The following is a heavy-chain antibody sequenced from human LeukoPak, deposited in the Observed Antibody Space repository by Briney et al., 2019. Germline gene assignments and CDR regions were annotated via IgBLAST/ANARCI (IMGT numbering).Heavy chain of an antibody. CDR1: RFTFNNYA. V-gene: IGHV3-23*01. CDR2: ISGSGDTT. CDR3: ARTKVAAKPGGAFDI. Sequence: GGSLRLSCAVSRFTFNNYAMSWVRQAPGKGLEWVSGISGSGDTTNYADSVKGRFTISRDNSKNTLYLQMNSLRAEDTAVYYCARTKVAAKPGGAFDIWGQGTMVTVSS. D-gene: IGHD3-16*01. J-gene: IGHJ3*02.